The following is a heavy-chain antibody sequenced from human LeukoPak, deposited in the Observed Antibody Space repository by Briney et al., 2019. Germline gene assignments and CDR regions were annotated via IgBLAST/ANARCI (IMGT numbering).Heavy chain of an antibody. D-gene: IGHD2-21*02. CDR3: ARGGFYCGGDCYVDY. J-gene: IGHJ4*02. V-gene: IGHV4-34*01. CDR1: GGSFSPYY. CDR2: INHSGST. Sequence: SETLSLTCAVYGGSFSPYYWSWVRQPPGKGLEWIGEINHSGSTNYNPSLKSRVTISVDTSKNQFSLRLSSVTAADTAVYYCARGGFYCGGDCYVDYWGQGTLVTVSS.